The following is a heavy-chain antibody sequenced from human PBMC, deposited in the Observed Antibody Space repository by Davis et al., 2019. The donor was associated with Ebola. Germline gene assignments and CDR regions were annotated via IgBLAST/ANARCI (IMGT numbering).Heavy chain of an antibody. CDR3: ARGLYCSGGSCYSVDY. J-gene: IGHJ4*02. Sequence: GESLKISCKGSGYRFTSYWIAWVRQMPGKGLEWMGIIYPGDSDTRYSPSFQGQVTISADKSISTAYLQWSSLKASDTAMYYCARGLYCSGGSCYSVDYWGQGTLVTVSS. D-gene: IGHD2-15*01. CDR2: IYPGDSDT. V-gene: IGHV5-51*01. CDR1: GYRFTSYW.